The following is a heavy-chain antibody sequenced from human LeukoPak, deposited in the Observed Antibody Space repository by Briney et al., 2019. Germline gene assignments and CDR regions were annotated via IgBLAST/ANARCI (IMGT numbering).Heavy chain of an antibody. J-gene: IGHJ4*02. V-gene: IGHV3-7*03. CDR1: GFTFSSYW. CDR2: IKQDGSEK. D-gene: IGHD6-19*01. CDR3: AKVRGTFSSGFYFDS. Sequence: GGSLRLSCAASGFTFSSYWMSWVSQAPGKGLEWVANIKQDGSEKYYVDSVKGRFTISRDNVKNSLYLDMNSLRPEDTAFYYCAKVRGTFSSGFYFDSWGQGTLVTVSS.